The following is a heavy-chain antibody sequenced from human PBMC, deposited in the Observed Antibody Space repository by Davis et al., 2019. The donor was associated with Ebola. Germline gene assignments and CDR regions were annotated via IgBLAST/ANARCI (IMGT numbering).Heavy chain of an antibody. CDR1: GLSFRNAW. D-gene: IGHD3/OR15-3a*01. V-gene: IGHV3-15*01. Sequence: GESLKISCAASGLSFRNAWMTWVRQARGKRLESVGLIRSTSSGGTTDYAAPVKGRCTVSRDDSKNILYLQMDSLKVEDTTMYYCATDWTSGRLWGQGTLVTVSS. CDR2: IRSTSSGGTT. CDR3: ATDWTSGRL. J-gene: IGHJ4*02.